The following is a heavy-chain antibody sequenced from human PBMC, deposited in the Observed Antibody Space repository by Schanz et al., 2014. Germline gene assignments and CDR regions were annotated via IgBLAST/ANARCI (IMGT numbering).Heavy chain of an antibody. CDR2: IIPILGIA. Sequence: QLQLVQSGAEVKKPGSSVKVSCKLSGGTFSSYSISWVRQAPGQGLEWMGRIIPILGIANYAQKFQGRVTNTADKSTSTAYMDLSSLRPEDTAVYYCARGRGCTGGSCYSWFDLWGQGTLVTVAS. CDR1: GGTFSSYS. V-gene: IGHV1-69*02. J-gene: IGHJ5*02. CDR3: ARGRGCTGGSCYSWFDL. D-gene: IGHD2-15*01.